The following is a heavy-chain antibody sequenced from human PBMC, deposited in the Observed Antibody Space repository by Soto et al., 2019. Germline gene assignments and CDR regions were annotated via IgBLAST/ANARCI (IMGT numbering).Heavy chain of an antibody. Sequence: QVQLVQSGDEVKKPGASVKVSCRASGYTFTSYGVSWVRKAPGQGLEWMGWISAFNGQTNYIQKAPGRVTLTTEASTRTAYMELRSLRSDDTAVYYCARGGDYYYGLDVWGQGTTVTVAS. V-gene: IGHV1-18*01. J-gene: IGHJ6*02. D-gene: IGHD3-16*01. CDR2: ISAFNGQT. CDR3: ARGGDYYYGLDV. CDR1: GYTFTSYG.